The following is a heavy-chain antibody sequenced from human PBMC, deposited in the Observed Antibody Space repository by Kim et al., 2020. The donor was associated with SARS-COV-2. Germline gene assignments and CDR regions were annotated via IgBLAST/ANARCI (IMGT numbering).Heavy chain of an antibody. CDR3: ARGVSSAWTLRAWFDP. D-gene: IGHD3-22*01. CDR1: GAAISSSSC. CDR2: VDHSGTT. J-gene: IGHJ5*02. V-gene: IGHV4-4*02. Sequence: SETLSLTCVVSGAAISSSSCWSWVRQPPGKGREWIGAVDHSGTTSYNVSLRSRVTISVDKSKNQFSLRLNSVSAADTAVYYCARGVSSAWTLRAWFDPWGQGTLVTVSP.